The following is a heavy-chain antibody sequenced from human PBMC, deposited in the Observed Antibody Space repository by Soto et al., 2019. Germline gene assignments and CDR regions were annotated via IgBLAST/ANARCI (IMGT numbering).Heavy chain of an antibody. CDR3: ARGVRVLYGNYEVANGNAFDI. J-gene: IGHJ3*02. Sequence: QVQLVESGGGVVQPGRSLRLSCAASGFTFSSYGMHWVRQAPGKGLEWVAVIWYDGSNKYYADSVKGRFTISRDNSKNTLYLQMNSLRAEDTAVYYCARGVRVLYGNYEVANGNAFDIWGQGTMVTVSS. CDR1: GFTFSSYG. V-gene: IGHV3-33*01. D-gene: IGHD4-17*01. CDR2: IWYDGSNK.